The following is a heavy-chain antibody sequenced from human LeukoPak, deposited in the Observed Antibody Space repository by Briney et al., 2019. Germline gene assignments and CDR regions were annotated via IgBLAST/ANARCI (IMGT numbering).Heavy chain of an antibody. J-gene: IGHJ6*02. CDR1: GFTFSSYW. CDR3: ARDHRLDIVVVPAAIWGDYYYYYYGMDV. D-gene: IGHD2-2*01. CDR2: INPDGTTM. V-gene: IGHV3-74*01. Sequence: GGSLRLSCAASGFTFSSYWMHWVRQAPGKGLVWVSRINPDGTTMNYADSVKGRFTISRDNAKNSLYLQMNSLRAEDTAVYYCARDHRLDIVVVPAAIWGDYYYYYYGMDVWGQGTTVTVSS.